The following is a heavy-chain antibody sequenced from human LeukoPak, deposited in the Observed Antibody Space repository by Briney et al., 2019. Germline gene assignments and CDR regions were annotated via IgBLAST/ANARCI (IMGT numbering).Heavy chain of an antibody. Sequence: GESLKISCRGSGYSFTSYWIGWVRQMPGKGLEWMGIIYPGDSDTRYSPSFQGQVTISADKSISTAYLQWRSLKASDTAMYYCARPGISGSYAIDYWGQGTLVTVSS. V-gene: IGHV5-51*01. CDR2: IYPGDSDT. J-gene: IGHJ4*02. D-gene: IGHD1-26*01. CDR3: ARPGISGSYAIDY. CDR1: GYSFTSYW.